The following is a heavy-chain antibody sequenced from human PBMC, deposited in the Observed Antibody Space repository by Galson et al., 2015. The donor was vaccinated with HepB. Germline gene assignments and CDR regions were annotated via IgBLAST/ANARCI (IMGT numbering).Heavy chain of an antibody. V-gene: IGHV3-30*02. Sequence: SLGLSCLASAVTFSIYGRHWAPQAPGKGLEWVAFIRYDGSNKYYADSVKGRFTISRDNSKNTLYLQMNSLRTEDTAVYYCAKRGKGYQELGYFDLWGRGTLVTVSS. CDR3: AKRGKGYQELGYFDL. CDR1: AVTFSIYG. J-gene: IGHJ2*01. CDR2: IRYDGSNK. D-gene: IGHD3-16*01.